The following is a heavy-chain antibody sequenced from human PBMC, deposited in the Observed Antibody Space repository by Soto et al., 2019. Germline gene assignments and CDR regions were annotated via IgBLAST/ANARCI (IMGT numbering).Heavy chain of an antibody. Sequence: PSETLSLTCNVSGGPIKTGDYYWNWIRQPPGKGXXXXXXXXXXXXXXYSPSLKSRAAISMDTSKNQFSLSLTSVTAADTAVYYCARAGFSYGHLLFWGQGIRVTVSS. D-gene: IGHD3-10*01. CDR2: XXXXXXX. CDR1: GGPIKTGDYY. CDR3: ARAGFSYGHLLF. J-gene: IGHJ4*02. V-gene: IGHV4-30-4*01.